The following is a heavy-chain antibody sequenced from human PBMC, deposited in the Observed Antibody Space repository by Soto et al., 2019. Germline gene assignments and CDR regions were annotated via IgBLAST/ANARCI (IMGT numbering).Heavy chain of an antibody. CDR1: GGSISRYY. CDR2: IYYSGST. V-gene: IGHV4-59*01. Sequence: PSETLSLTCTVSGGSISRYYWSWVRQPPGKGLEWIGYIYYSGSTNYNPSLKSRVTISVDTSKNQFSLKLSSVTAADTAVYYCALIAAADSDYWGQGTLVTVSS. CDR3: ALIAAADSDY. J-gene: IGHJ4*02. D-gene: IGHD6-13*01.